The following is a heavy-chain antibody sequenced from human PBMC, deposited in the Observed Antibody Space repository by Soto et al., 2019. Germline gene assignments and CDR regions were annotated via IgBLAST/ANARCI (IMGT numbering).Heavy chain of an antibody. Sequence: PSETLSLTCAVYGGSFSGYYWSWIRQPPGKGLEWIGEINHSGSTNYNPSLKSRVTISVDTSKNQFSLKLSSVTAADTAVYYCARGRRMYSSSFTVNRYFDLWGRGTLVTVSS. D-gene: IGHD6-13*01. CDR1: GGSFSGYY. J-gene: IGHJ2*01. V-gene: IGHV4-34*01. CDR3: ARGRRMYSSSFTVNRYFDL. CDR2: INHSGST.